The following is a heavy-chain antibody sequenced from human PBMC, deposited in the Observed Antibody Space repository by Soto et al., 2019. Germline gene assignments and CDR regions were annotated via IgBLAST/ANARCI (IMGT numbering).Heavy chain of an antibody. Sequence: SVKVSCKASGGTFSSYAISWVRQAPGQGLEWMGGIIPIFGTANYAQKFQGRVTITADESTSTAYMELSSLRSEDTAVYYCARDRGYYDSSGYYPEEYFNHWGQGTLVTVSS. CDR2: IIPIFGTA. D-gene: IGHD3-22*01. CDR3: ARDRGYYDSSGYYPEEYFNH. CDR1: GGTFSSYA. J-gene: IGHJ1*01. V-gene: IGHV1-69*13.